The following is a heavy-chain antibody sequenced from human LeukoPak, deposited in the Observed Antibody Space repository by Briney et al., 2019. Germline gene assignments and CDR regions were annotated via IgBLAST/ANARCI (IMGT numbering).Heavy chain of an antibody. Sequence: PSETLSLTCTVSDYSISSGYYWGWIRQPPGKGLEWIGSIYYSGSTYYNPSLKSRITISLDTSQNQFSLNLASVTAADTAFYYCALATGATGDIFDVWGQGTMVTVAS. CDR2: IYYSGST. CDR1: DYSISSGYY. J-gene: IGHJ3*01. D-gene: IGHD2-8*02. V-gene: IGHV4-38-2*02. CDR3: ALATGATGDIFDV.